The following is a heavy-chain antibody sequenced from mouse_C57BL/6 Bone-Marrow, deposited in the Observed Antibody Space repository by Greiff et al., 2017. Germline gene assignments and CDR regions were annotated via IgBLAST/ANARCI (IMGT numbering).Heavy chain of an antibody. J-gene: IGHJ3*01. CDR3: ARREYAGPWFAY. CDR1: GYTFTSYW. CDR2: IHPNSGST. V-gene: IGHV1-64*01. D-gene: IGHD5-1*01. Sequence: VQLQQPGAELVKPGASVTLSCKASGYTFTSYWMHWVKQRPGPGLEWIGLIHPNSGSTNYNEKFKSKATLTVDKPSRTAYMKRSSLTSEDSAVYYCARREYAGPWFAYWGQGTLVTVAA.